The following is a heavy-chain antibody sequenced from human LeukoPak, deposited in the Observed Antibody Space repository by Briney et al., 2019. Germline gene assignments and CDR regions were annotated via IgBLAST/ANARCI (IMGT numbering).Heavy chain of an antibody. D-gene: IGHD6-19*01. V-gene: IGHV3-23*01. CDR3: AKDHLPGIVVADRDY. Sequence: GGSLRLSCAASGFTFIMYGMSWVRQAPGKGLEWVSSISGGGVNTYYADSVKGRFTISRDNSKNTLYLQINSLRAEDTAIYYCAKDHLPGIVVADRDYWGQGTLVTVSS. CDR1: GFTFIMYG. CDR2: ISGGGVNT. J-gene: IGHJ4*02.